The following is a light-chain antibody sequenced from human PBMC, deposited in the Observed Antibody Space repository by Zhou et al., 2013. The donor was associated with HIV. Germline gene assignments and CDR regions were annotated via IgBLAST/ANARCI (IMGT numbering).Light chain of an antibody. V-gene: IGKV3-15*01. CDR2: GAS. J-gene: IGKJ2*03. CDR1: ESVSNN. CDR3: QQYNNWPQS. Sequence: EIVVTQSPATLSVSPGERATLSCRASESVSNNFAWYQQKPGQAPRLLIYGASTRATGIPARFSGSGSATEFTLTISSLQSEDFAVYYCQQYNNWPQSFGQGTKLEIK.